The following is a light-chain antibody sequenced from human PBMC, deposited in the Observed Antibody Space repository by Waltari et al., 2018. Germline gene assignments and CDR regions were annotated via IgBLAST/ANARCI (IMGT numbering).Light chain of an antibody. J-gene: IGLJ2*01. CDR1: SNDIGRYNR. CDR2: EVT. CDR3: SSYSDSGPL. Sequence: QSALTQPPSVSGSPGQSVTISCTGTSNDIGRYNRVSWYQQPPGTAPKLMIYEVTNRPSGVPDRCSGSKSGNTASLTISGLQAEDEADYYCSSYSDSGPLVGGGTKLTV. V-gene: IGLV2-18*02.